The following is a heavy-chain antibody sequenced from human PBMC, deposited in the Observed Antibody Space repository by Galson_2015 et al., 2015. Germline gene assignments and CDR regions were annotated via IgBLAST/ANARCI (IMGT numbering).Heavy chain of an antibody. D-gene: IGHD4-17*01. CDR2: IDGSGSST. V-gene: IGHV3-23*01. CDR3: AKGLNRDASDYYYTFDS. Sequence: SLRLSCAASGFIFTNYAMNWVRQAPGKGLEWVSVIDGSGSSTYFADSVKGRFTISRDNSQNTLYPQMNSLRAEDTAIYYCAKGLNRDASDYYYTFDSWGQGTLVTVSS. J-gene: IGHJ4*02. CDR1: GFIFTNYA.